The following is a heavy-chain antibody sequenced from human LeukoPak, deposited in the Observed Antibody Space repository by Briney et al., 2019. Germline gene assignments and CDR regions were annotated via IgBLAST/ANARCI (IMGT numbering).Heavy chain of an antibody. J-gene: IGHJ6*02. V-gene: IGHV3-30*18. CDR1: GFTFSSYS. D-gene: IGHD6-19*01. Sequence: GGSLRLSCVASGFTFSSYSMNWVRQAPGKGLEWVAFISYDGRKKDYADSVKGQFTISRDNSKNTLFLEMNSLRADDTAIYYCAKDKSSSGWYGMDVWGQGTTVTVSS. CDR3: AKDKSSSGWYGMDV. CDR2: ISYDGRKK.